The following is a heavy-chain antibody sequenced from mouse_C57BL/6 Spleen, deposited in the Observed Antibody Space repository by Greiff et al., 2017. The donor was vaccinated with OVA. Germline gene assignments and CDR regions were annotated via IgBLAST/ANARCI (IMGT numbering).Heavy chain of an antibody. J-gene: IGHJ4*01. CDR2: IDPSDSYT. V-gene: IGHV1-50*01. CDR1: GYTFTSYW. Sequence: QVQLQQPGAELVKPGASVKLSCKASGYTFTSYWMQWVKQRPGQGLEWIGEIDPSDSYTNYNQKFKGKATLTVDTSSSTAYMQLSSLTSEDSAVYYCARITTVAATRGAMDYWGQGTSVTVSS. CDR3: ARITTVAATRGAMDY. D-gene: IGHD1-1*01.